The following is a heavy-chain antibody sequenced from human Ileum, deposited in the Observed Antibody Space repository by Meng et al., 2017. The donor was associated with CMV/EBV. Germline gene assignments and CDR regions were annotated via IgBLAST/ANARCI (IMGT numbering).Heavy chain of an antibody. D-gene: IGHD5-12*01. CDR3: TRGQSGYGRFDS. Sequence: GGSLRLSCAASGFIFSSHWMHWVRQAPGKGLVWVSRINSDASSTSYADSVKGRFTITRDNAKDTLYLQMNSLRDEDTAVYYCTRGQSGYGRFDSWGQGTLVTGSS. CDR2: INSDASST. V-gene: IGHV3-74*01. J-gene: IGHJ5*01. CDR1: GFIFSSHW.